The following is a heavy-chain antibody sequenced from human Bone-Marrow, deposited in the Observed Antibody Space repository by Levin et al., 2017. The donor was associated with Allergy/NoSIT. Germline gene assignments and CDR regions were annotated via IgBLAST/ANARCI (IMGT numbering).Heavy chain of an antibody. CDR1: GFTFSSYW. Sequence: SCAASGFTFSSYWMSWVRQAPGKGLEWVANIKQDGSEKYYVDSVKGRFTISRDNAKNSLYLQMNSLRAEDTAVYYCARDTPDLDWFDPWGQGTLVTVSS. CDR2: IKQDGSEK. V-gene: IGHV3-7*01. CDR3: ARDTPDLDWFDP. D-gene: IGHD2-15*01. J-gene: IGHJ5*02.